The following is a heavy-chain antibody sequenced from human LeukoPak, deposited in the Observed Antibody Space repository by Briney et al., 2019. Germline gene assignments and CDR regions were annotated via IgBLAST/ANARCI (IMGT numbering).Heavy chain of an antibody. D-gene: IGHD5-24*01. V-gene: IGHV4-59*01. Sequence: KSSETLSLTCTVSGGSISSYYWSWLRQPPGKGLEWIGYIYYSGSTNYNPSLKSRVTISVDTSKNQFSLKLSSVTAADTAVYYCARVGEMALDYWGQGTLVTVSS. CDR3: ARVGEMALDY. CDR1: GGSISSYY. J-gene: IGHJ4*02. CDR2: IYYSGST.